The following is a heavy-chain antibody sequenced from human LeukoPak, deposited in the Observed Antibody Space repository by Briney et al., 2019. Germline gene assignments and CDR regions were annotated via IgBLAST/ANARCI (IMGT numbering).Heavy chain of an antibody. CDR2: IKQDGSEK. D-gene: IGHD3-22*01. V-gene: IGHV3-7*01. CDR3: ARDHEGDYYDSSGYYPSDY. CDR1: GFIFSSYW. J-gene: IGHJ4*02. Sequence: GGSLRLSCAASGFIFSSYWMSWVRQAPGKGLEWVANIKQDGSEKYYVDSVKGRFTISRDNAKNSLYLQMNSLRAEDTAVYYCARDHEGDYYDSSGYYPSDYWGQGTLVTVSS.